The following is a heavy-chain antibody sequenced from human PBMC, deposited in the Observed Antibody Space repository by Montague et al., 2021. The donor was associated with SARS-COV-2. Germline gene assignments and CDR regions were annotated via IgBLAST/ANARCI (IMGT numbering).Heavy chain of an antibody. Sequence: SETLSLTCTVSGGSISSYYWSWIRQPPGKGLEWIGYIYYSGSTNYNPSLKSRATISVDTSKNQFSLKLSSVTAADTAVYYCARGNTWEGYSYGFDYWGQGTLVTVSS. V-gene: IGHV4-59*01. CDR3: ARGNTWEGYSYGFDY. CDR1: GGSISSYY. J-gene: IGHJ4*02. CDR2: IYYSGST. D-gene: IGHD5-18*01.